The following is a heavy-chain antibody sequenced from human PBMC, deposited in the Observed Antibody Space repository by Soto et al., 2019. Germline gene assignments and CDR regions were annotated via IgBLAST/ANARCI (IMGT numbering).Heavy chain of an antibody. CDR3: ARGGAYCSGGSCYDFQH. V-gene: IGHV1-69*01. D-gene: IGHD2-15*01. CDR1: GGTFSSYA. CDR2: IIPIFGTA. J-gene: IGHJ1*01. Sequence: QVQLVQSGAEVKKPGSSVKVSCKASGGTFSSYAISWVRQAPGQGLEWMGGIIPIFGTANYAQKFQGRVTITADESTSTAYMELSSLRSEDMAVYYCARGGAYCSGGSCYDFQHWGQGTLVTVSS.